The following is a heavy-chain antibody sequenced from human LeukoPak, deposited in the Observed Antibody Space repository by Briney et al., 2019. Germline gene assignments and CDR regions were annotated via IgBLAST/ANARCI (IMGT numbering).Heavy chain of an antibody. CDR1: GFTFSDYY. CDR3: ARDERNTQYGDYDPYYYYGMDV. Sequence: GGSLRLSCAASGFTFSDYYMSWIRQAPGKGLEWVSYISSSGSTIYYADSVKGRFTISRDNAKNSLYLQMNSLRAEDTAVYYCARDERNTQYGDYDPYYYYGMDVWGQGTTVTVSS. CDR2: ISSSGSTI. J-gene: IGHJ6*02. V-gene: IGHV3-11*01. D-gene: IGHD4-17*01.